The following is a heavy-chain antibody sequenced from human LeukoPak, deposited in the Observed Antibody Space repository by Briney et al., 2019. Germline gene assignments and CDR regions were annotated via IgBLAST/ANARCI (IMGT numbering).Heavy chain of an antibody. CDR3: ARGLRQLVRSWHY. CDR1: GGSFSGYY. D-gene: IGHD6-6*01. CDR2: INHSGST. J-gene: IGHJ4*02. V-gene: IGHV4-34*01. Sequence: PSETLSLTCAVYGGSFSGYYWSWIRQPPGKGLEWIGEINHSGSTNYNPPLKSRVTISVDTSKNQFSLKLSSVTAADTAVYYCARGLRQLVRSWHYWGQGTLVTVSS.